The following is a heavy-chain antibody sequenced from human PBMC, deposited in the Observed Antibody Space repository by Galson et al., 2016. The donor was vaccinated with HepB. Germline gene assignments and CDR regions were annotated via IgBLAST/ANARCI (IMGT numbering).Heavy chain of an antibody. CDR1: GFSFSDSY. D-gene: IGHD3-10*01. J-gene: IGHJ6*02. CDR3: ARGHQLLWNGLDV. V-gene: IGHV3-11*01. CDR2: ISSSGSTI. Sequence: SLRLSCAASGFSFSDSYMNWIRQAPGKGLEWVSYISSSGSTIYYADSVKGRFTISRDNARNSLYLQMNSLRAEDTAVYFCARGHQLLWNGLDVWGQGTTVTVFS.